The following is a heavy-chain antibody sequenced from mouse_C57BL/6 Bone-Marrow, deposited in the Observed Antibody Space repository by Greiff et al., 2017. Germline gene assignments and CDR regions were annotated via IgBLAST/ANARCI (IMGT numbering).Heavy chain of an antibody. CDR2: LFPGSGST. CDR1: GYTFTSHW. D-gene: IGHD2-1*01. V-gene: IGHV1-56*01. Sequence: VQLQQSGPELVRPGASVKISCKAPGYTFTSHWMQWVRQRPGQGLEWIGELFPGSGSTYYNEKFKGKATLTVDTSSRTAYMQLSSLTSEDSAVYVCAILSQLWYLDYWGQGTTLTVSS. J-gene: IGHJ2*01. CDR3: AILSQLWYLDY.